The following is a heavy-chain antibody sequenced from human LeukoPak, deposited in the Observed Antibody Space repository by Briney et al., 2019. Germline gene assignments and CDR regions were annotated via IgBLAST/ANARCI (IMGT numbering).Heavy chain of an antibody. V-gene: IGHV3-23*01. Sequence: GGSLRLSCAASGFTFSSYAMSWVRQAPGKGLEWVSGIMASIGSTYYADSVKGRFTISRDNSKNTLYLQMNILRNTHTAVYNCAKYRGSGDRSGYIDYWGQGTLVTVSS. CDR1: GFTFSSYA. CDR3: AKYRGSGDRSGYIDY. J-gene: IGHJ4*02. CDR2: IMASIGST. D-gene: IGHD3-22*01.